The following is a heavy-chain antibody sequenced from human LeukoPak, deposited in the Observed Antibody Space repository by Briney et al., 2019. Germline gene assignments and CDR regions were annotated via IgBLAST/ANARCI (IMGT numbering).Heavy chain of an antibody. CDR3: AKAAYYYGSGSYYYYGMDV. V-gene: IGHV3-30*18. Sequence: GRSLRLSCAASGFTFSSYGMHWVRQAPGKGLEWVAVISYDGSNKYYADSVKGRFTISRDNSKNTLYLQMNSLRAEDTAVYYCAKAAYYYGSGSYYYYGMDVWGQGTTVTVSS. CDR1: GFTFSSYG. D-gene: IGHD3-10*01. CDR2: ISYDGSNK. J-gene: IGHJ6*02.